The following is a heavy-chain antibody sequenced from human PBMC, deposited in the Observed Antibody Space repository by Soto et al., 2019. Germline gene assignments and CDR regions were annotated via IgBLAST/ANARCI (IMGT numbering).Heavy chain of an antibody. Sequence: QVQLVQSGAEVKKPGASVKVSCKASGYTFTSYAMHWVRQAPGQRLEWMGWINAGNGNTKYSQKFHGRVTITRDTSASTAYMELSSLRSEDTAVYYGARGPGGPDGPGDYWGQGTLVTVSS. CDR3: ARGPGGPDGPGDY. J-gene: IGHJ4*02. CDR2: INAGNGNT. V-gene: IGHV1-3*01. CDR1: GYTFTSYA. D-gene: IGHD2-15*01.